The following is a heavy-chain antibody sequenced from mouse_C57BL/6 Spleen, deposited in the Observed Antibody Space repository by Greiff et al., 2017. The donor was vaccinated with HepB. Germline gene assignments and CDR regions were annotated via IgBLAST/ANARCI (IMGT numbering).Heavy chain of an antibody. Sequence: EVQLQQSGAELVRPGASVKLSCTASGFNIKDDYMHWVKQRPEQGLEWIGWIDPENGDTEYASKFQGKATITADTSSNTAYLQLSSLTSEDTAVYYCTTNPWKAGFDYWGQGTTLTVSS. CDR1: GFNIKDDY. CDR2: IDPENGDT. J-gene: IGHJ2*01. V-gene: IGHV14-4*01. CDR3: TTNPWKAGFDY.